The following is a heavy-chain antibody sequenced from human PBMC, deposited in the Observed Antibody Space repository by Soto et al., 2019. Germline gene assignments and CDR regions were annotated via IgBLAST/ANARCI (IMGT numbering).Heavy chain of an antibody. J-gene: IGHJ4*02. D-gene: IGHD5-18*01. Sequence: EVQLVESGGGLVKPGGSLRLSCAASGFTFSSYSMNWVRQAPGKGLEWVSSISSSSSYIYYADSVKGRFTISRDNAKNSLYLQMNSLRAEDTAVYYCAREAPELWLSGGIDYWGQGTLVTVSS. CDR2: ISSSSSYI. CDR1: GFTFSSYS. V-gene: IGHV3-21*01. CDR3: AREAPELWLSGGIDY.